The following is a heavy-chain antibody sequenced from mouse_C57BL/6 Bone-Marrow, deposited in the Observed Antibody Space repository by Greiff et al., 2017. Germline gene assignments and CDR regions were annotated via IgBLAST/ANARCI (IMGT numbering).Heavy chain of an antibody. Sequence: VKLQQSGAELARPGASVKLSCKASGYTFPSYGLSWVKQRTGQGLEWIGEIYPRSGNTYSNEKFKGTATLTADKSSSTAYMELRILTSEDSAVYFCARYGYKTWYFDVWGTGTTVTVSS. CDR2: IYPRSGNT. CDR3: ARYGYKTWYFDV. V-gene: IGHV1-81*01. J-gene: IGHJ1*03. CDR1: GYTFPSYG. D-gene: IGHD2-2*01.